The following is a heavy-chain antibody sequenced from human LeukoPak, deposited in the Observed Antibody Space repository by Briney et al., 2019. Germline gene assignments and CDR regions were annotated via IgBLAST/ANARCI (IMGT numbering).Heavy chain of an antibody. D-gene: IGHD2-2*01. J-gene: IGHJ4*02. Sequence: PSETLSLTCTVSGGSISSSNYYWGWIRQPPGKGLEWIGSIYYSGSTYYNPSLKSRVTISVDTSKNQFSLKLSSVTAADTAVYYCASRRGYCTNTSCYGRGWGQGTLVTVSS. V-gene: IGHV4-39*01. CDR3: ASRRGYCTNTSCYGRG. CDR1: GGSISSSNYY. CDR2: IYYSGST.